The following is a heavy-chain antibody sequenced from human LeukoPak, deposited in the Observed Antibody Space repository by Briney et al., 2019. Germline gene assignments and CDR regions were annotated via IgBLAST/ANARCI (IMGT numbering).Heavy chain of an antibody. V-gene: IGHV1-2*02. D-gene: IGHD2-2*01. J-gene: IGHJ4*02. Sequence: ASVKLSRKASGYAFTGYYIHWVRHGPGPGHGWMGWINPNSGGTNYAQKFQGRVTITKDTTISTAYMELSRLRSADTAVYYSARERTRTSCYDYWGQGTLVTVSS. CDR3: ARERTRTSCYDY. CDR2: INPNSGGT. CDR1: GYAFTGYY.